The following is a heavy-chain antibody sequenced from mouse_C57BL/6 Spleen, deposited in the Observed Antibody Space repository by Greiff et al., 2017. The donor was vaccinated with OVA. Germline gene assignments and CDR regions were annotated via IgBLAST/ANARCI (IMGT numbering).Heavy chain of an antibody. V-gene: IGHV1-9*01. Sequence: QVQLQQSGAELMKPGASVKLSCKATGYTFTGYWIAWVKQRPGHGLEWIGEILPGSGSTNYNEKFKGKATFTADTSSNTASMQLSSLTTENSAIDDCERLSTRVVATNYWYFDVWGTGTTLTVSS. J-gene: IGHJ1*03. CDR1: GYTFTGYW. CDR2: ILPGSGST. D-gene: IGHD1-1*01. CDR3: ERLSTRVVATNYWYFDV.